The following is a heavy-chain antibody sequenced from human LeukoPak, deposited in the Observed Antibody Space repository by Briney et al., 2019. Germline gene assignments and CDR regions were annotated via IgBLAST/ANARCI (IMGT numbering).Heavy chain of an antibody. CDR3: ARGLNPREGVYYFDY. Sequence: SETLSLTCTVSGYSISSGYYWGWIRQPPGKGLEWIGTIYHSGSTYYNPSLKSRVTMSVDTSKNQFSLKMSSVTAADTAVYYCARGLNPREGVYYFDYWGQGTLVTVSS. V-gene: IGHV4-38-2*02. D-gene: IGHD5/OR15-5a*01. CDR1: GYSISSGYY. J-gene: IGHJ4*02. CDR2: IYHSGST.